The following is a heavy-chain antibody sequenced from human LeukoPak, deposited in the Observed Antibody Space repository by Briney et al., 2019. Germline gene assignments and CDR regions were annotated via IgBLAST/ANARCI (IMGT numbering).Heavy chain of an antibody. D-gene: IGHD5-18*01. CDR2: IYPGDSDT. CDR1: GYSFTSYW. Sequence: GESLKISCKGSGYSFTSYWIGWVRQMPGKGLEWMEMIYPGDSDTRYSPSFQGQVTISADKSSSTAYLQWSSLKASDTAIYYCARPKTLGGNNYEFEFWGQGTLVTVSS. J-gene: IGHJ4*02. CDR3: ARPKTLGGNNYEFEF. V-gene: IGHV5-51*01.